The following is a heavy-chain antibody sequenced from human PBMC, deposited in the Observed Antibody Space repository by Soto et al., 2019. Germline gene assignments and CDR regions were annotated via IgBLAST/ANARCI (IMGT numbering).Heavy chain of an antibody. CDR2: IFHGGSA. CDR3: EGALMGAPTPDF. J-gene: IGHJ4*02. CDR1: GGSISSSNW. V-gene: IGHV4-4*02. Sequence: QVQLQESGPGLVKPSGTLSLTCAVSGGSISSSNWWSWVRQPPGKGLEWIGEIFHGGSANYNPSLQSGVTISVDKSKNQFSLKLRSVTAADTAVYYCEGALMGAPTPDFWGQGTLVTVSS. D-gene: IGHD3-16*01.